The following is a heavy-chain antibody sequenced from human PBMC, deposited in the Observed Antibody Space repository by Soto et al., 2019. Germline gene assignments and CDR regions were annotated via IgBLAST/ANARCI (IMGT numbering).Heavy chain of an antibody. V-gene: IGHV4-59*01. CDR3: AGLVMTTWVFHD. J-gene: IGHJ4*02. D-gene: IGHD4-4*01. CDR2: VFYSGSS. CDR1: GGSISSFS. Sequence: SGTLCLTCTVSGGSISSFSWSWIRQSPGKELEWIGYVFYSGSSNYNPSLKSRVTISVDTSKNQFSLKLSSVTAADTAVDYCAGLVMTTWVFHDWGKGSRLTVS.